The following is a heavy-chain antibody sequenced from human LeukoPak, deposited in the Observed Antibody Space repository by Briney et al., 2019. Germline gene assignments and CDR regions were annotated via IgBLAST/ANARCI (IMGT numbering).Heavy chain of an antibody. J-gene: IGHJ4*02. CDR1: GFTFSSYG. CDR3: AKRLEPSAYYDFWSGYYFDY. Sequence: PGGSLRLSCAASGFTFSSYGMHWVRQAPGKGLEWVAVISYDGSNKYYADSVKGRFTISGDNSKNTLYLQMNSLRAEDTAVYYCAKRLEPSAYYDFWSGYYFDYWGQGTLVTVSS. CDR2: ISYDGSNK. V-gene: IGHV3-30*18. D-gene: IGHD3-3*01.